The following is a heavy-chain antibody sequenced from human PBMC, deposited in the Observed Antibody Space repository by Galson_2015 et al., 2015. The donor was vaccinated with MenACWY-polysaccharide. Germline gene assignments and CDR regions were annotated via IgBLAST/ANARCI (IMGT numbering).Heavy chain of an antibody. D-gene: IGHD3-3*01. V-gene: IGHV3-23*01. Sequence: LRLSCAASGFTFNTYAMAWGRQAPGKGLECVSVITASGDNAYYADSVKDRFTISRDNSKNTLYLQMNSLRAEDTAIYYCAKNWNFDSWGQGALVTVSS. CDR2: ITASGDNA. CDR1: GFTFNTYA. J-gene: IGHJ4*02. CDR3: AKNWNFDS.